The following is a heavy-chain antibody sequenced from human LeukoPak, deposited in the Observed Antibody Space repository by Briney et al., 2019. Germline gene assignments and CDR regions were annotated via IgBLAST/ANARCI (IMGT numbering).Heavy chain of an antibody. Sequence: SETLSLTCAVYGGSFSGYYWSWIRQPPGKGLEWIGEINHSGSTNYNPSLKSRVTISVDTSKNQFSLKLSSVTAADTAVYYCARGTHYDSSGYYYYGMDVWGQGTTVTVSS. D-gene: IGHD3-22*01. V-gene: IGHV4-34*01. CDR3: ARGTHYDSSGYYYYGMDV. CDR2: INHSGST. CDR1: GGSFSGYY. J-gene: IGHJ6*02.